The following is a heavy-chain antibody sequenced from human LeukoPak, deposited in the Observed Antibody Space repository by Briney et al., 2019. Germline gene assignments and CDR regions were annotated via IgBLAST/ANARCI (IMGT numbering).Heavy chain of an antibody. D-gene: IGHD2-2*03. J-gene: IGHJ4*02. V-gene: IGHV3-23*01. CDR2: ISGSGGST. CDR1: GFTFSSYA. CDR3: AKDWISRPGYYFYY. Sequence: GGSLRLSCAASGFTFSSYAMSWVRQAPGKGLEGVSAISGSGGSTYYADSVKGRFTISRDNSKNTLYLQMNSLRAEDTAVYYCAKDWISRPGYYFYYWGQGTLVTVSS.